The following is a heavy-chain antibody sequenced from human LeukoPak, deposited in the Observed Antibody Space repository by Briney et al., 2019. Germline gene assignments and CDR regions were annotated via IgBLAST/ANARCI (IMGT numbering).Heavy chain of an antibody. D-gene: IGHD2-15*01. V-gene: IGHV4-59*01. CDR3: ARVQKDIVVVVAADPYDAFDI. CDR2: IYYSGST. J-gene: IGHJ3*02. Sequence: SETLSLTCTVSGGSISTYYWSWIRQPPGKGLEWIGYIYYSGSTNYNPSLKSRVIISVDTPKNQLSLKLTSVTAADTAVYYCARVQKDIVVVVAADPYDAFDIWGQGTMVTVSS. CDR1: GGSISTYY.